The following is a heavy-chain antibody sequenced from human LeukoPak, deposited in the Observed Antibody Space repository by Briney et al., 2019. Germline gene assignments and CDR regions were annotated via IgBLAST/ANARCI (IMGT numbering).Heavy chain of an antibody. CDR3: ASLMVTTYYYYYYMDV. Sequence: GGSLKLSCAGSGFTLSNSWMGWVRQAPGKGLEWVSSISSSSSYIYYADSVKGRFTISRDNAKNSLYLQMNSLRAEDTAVYYCASLMVTTYYYYYYMDVWGKGTTVTVSS. CDR2: ISSSSSYI. D-gene: IGHD4-11*01. CDR1: GFTLSNSW. J-gene: IGHJ6*03. V-gene: IGHV3-21*01.